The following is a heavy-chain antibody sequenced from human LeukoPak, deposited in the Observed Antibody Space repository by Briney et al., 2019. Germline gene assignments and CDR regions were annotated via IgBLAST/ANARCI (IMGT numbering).Heavy chain of an antibody. V-gene: IGHV3-23*01. Sequence: GGSLRLSCAASGFTFSGSAMSWVRQAPGEGLQWVSLISSTGDTTYYAGSVKGRFTLSSDSSRNTVYFQLNNLRVEDTAIYYCAKASWVSSTDAVRWGQGTLVTVSS. D-gene: IGHD3-16*01. CDR1: GFTFSGSA. CDR2: ISSTGDTT. J-gene: IGHJ4*02. CDR3: AKASWVSSTDAVR.